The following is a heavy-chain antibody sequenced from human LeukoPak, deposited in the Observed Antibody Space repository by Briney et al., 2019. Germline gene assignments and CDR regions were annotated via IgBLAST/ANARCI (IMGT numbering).Heavy chain of an antibody. CDR1: GFTLSYYW. D-gene: IGHD5-24*01. J-gene: IGHJ4*02. CDR2: IMQDGSEK. CDR3: ARHSAGYTTFFDY. V-gene: IGHV3-7*04. Sequence: GGSLRLSCAASGFTLSYYWMTWVRRAPGKGLEWVANIMQDGSEKYYVDSVKGRFTISRDNAKNSLYLQMNSLRAEDTAVYYCARHSAGYTTFFDYWGQGTLVTASS.